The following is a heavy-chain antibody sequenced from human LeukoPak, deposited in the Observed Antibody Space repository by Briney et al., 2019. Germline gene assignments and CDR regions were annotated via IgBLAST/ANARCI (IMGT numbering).Heavy chain of an antibody. V-gene: IGHV3-48*01. CDR2: INRGGSPT. Sequence: GGSLRLSCVASGFTFSSYSMNWVRQAPGRGLEWVSYINRGGSPTYYADSVKGRFTISRDYATNSLFLQMSSLRAEDTAVYYCVRDLDALDYWGQGTLVSVSS. CDR3: VRDLDALDY. J-gene: IGHJ4*02. CDR1: GFTFSSYS.